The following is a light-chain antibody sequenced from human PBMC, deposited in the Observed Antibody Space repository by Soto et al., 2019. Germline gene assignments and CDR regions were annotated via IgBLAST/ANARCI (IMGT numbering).Light chain of an antibody. Sequence: EIVMTQSPATLSVSPGERATLSCRASQSVSSDLAWYQQKPGQAPRLLIYGASTRATGIPARISGSGSGTEFTLNISSLQSEDFAVYYCQQYNNWPLTFGGGTKVEIK. CDR1: QSVSSD. J-gene: IGKJ4*01. CDR2: GAS. V-gene: IGKV3-15*01. CDR3: QQYNNWPLT.